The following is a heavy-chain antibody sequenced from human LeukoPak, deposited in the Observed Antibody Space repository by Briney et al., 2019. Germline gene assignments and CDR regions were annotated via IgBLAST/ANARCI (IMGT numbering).Heavy chain of an antibody. CDR1: GGTLRSHI. CDR2: ITPIIDSV. V-gene: IGHV1-69*08. J-gene: IGHJ5*02. CDR3: ARVNLRGSKYNWFDP. Sequence: SVKVSCKTSGGTLRSHIFSWVRQAPGQGLEWMGSITPIIDSVKYGQRLEGRVTITTDKYTGTVYMELRSLRTEDTAIYYCARVNLRGSKYNWFDPWGQGTLVTVSS. D-gene: IGHD6-13*01.